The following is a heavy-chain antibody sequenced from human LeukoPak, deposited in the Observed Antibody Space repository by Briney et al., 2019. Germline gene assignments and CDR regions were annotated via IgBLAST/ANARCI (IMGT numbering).Heavy chain of an antibody. CDR3: ARDLYSHLEWLWIIDY. CDR2: ISAYNGNT. CDR1: GYTFTSYG. J-gene: IGHJ4*02. Sequence: ASVKVSCKASGYTFTSYGISWVRQAPGQGLEWMGWISAYNGNTNYAQKLQGRVTMTTDTSTSTAYMELRSLRSDDTAVYYCARDLYSHLEWLWIIDYWGQGTLVTVSS. V-gene: IGHV1-18*01. D-gene: IGHD3-3*01.